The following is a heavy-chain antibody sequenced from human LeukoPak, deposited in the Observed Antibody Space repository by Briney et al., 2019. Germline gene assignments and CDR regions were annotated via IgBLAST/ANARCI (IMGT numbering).Heavy chain of an antibody. CDR2: IYYSGST. CDR3: ARRELWFGELSFDP. V-gene: IGHV4-59*08. CDR1: GGSISSYY. D-gene: IGHD3-10*01. J-gene: IGHJ5*02. Sequence: SETLSLTCTVSGGSISSYYWSWIRQPPGKGLEWIGYIYYSGSTNYNPSLKSRVTISVDTSKNQFSLKLSSVTAADTAVYYCARRELWFGELSFDPWGQGTLVTVSS.